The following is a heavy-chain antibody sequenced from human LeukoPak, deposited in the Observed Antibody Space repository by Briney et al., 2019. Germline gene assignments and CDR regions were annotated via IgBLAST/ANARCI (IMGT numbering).Heavy chain of an antibody. J-gene: IGHJ4*02. D-gene: IGHD3-9*01. CDR1: GFTFRSYG. V-gene: IGHV3-23*01. CDR3: AKDATPADWFFDY. Sequence: GGTLRLSCAASGFTFRSYGMSWVRQAPGKGLEWVSAISGSGGSTYYADSVKGRFTISRDNSKNTLYLQMNSLRAEDTAVYYCAKDATPADWFFDYWGQGTLVTVSS. CDR2: ISGSGGST.